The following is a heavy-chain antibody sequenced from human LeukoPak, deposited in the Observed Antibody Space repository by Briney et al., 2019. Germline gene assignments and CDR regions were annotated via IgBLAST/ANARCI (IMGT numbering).Heavy chain of an antibody. CDR1: GASISSDY. J-gene: IGHJ4*02. Sequence: SETLSLTCTVSGASISSDYWNWIRQPPGKGLEWIGHVYHSGSTNYNPSLKSRVTISVDTSKNQFSLKLSSVTAADTAVYYCARGGVKGKKTYYYDSSGYYFDYWGQGTLVTVSS. D-gene: IGHD3-22*01. CDR2: VYHSGST. V-gene: IGHV4-59*12. CDR3: ARGGVKGKKTYYYDSSGYYFDY.